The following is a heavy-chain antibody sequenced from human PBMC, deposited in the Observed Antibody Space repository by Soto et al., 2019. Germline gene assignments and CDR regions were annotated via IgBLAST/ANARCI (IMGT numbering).Heavy chain of an antibody. D-gene: IGHD2-21*01. V-gene: IGHV3-23*01. Sequence: EVQLLESGGGLVQPGGSLRLSSAASGFTFSSYAMSWVRQAPGKGMEWVAAISGSGGSTYYAYTVKCRFTISRENYKNTMYLQLHSIRAEDEAVYYYAKDLLGSNADYYDYWGQGTLVTVSS. CDR2: ISGSGGST. CDR3: AKDLLGSNADYYDY. CDR1: GFTFSSYA. J-gene: IGHJ4*02.